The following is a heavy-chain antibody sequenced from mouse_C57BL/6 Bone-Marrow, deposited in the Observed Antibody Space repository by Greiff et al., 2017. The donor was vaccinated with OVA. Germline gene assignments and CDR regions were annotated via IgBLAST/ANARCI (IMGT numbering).Heavy chain of an antibody. D-gene: IGHD1-1*01. V-gene: IGHV14-3*01. Sequence: EVKLQESVAELVRPGASVKLSCTASGFNIKNTYMHWVKQRPEQGLEWIGRIDPASGNTKYAAKFQGKATMTEATSSNTAYLQLSVLSSEDTAVYCCARGNFGSSFYAMDYWGQGTSVTVSS. CDR1: GFNIKNTY. CDR3: ARGNFGSSFYAMDY. J-gene: IGHJ4*01. CDR2: IDPASGNT.